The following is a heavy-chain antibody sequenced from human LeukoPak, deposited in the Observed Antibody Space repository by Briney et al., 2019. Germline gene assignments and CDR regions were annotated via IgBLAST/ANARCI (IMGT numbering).Heavy chain of an antibody. D-gene: IGHD3-22*01. CDR3: ARHGPTYFYDSSGVFDI. CDR2: IDPSDSYT. CDR1: GYSFTTYW. V-gene: IGHV5-10-1*01. Sequence: GESLKISCKGPGYSFTTYWISWVRQVPGKGLEWMGRIDPSDSYTNYGPPLQGHVTISADRSMNTSYLQWSSLKASDTAMYYCARHGPTYFYDSSGVFDIWGQGTMVTVSS. J-gene: IGHJ3*02.